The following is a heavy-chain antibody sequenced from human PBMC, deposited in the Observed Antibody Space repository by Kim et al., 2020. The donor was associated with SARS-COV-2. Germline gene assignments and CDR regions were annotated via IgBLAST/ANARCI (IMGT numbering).Heavy chain of an antibody. CDR2: IYYSGST. Sequence: SETLSLTCTVSGGSISSYYWSWIRQPPGKGLEWIGYIYYSGSTNYNPSLKSRVTISVDTSKNQFSLKLSSVTAADTAVYYCARQGMVRGVYWYFDLWGRGTLVTVSS. D-gene: IGHD3-10*01. J-gene: IGHJ2*01. V-gene: IGHV4-59*08. CDR1: GGSISSYY. CDR3: ARQGMVRGVYWYFDL.